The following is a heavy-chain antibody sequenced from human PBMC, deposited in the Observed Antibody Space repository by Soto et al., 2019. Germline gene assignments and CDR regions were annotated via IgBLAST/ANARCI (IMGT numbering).Heavy chain of an antibody. D-gene: IGHD6-19*01. CDR3: ARGRCIAVAGTNPVWAGRTCDYYMDV. CDR2: INHSGST. CDR1: DGSFRGYY. V-gene: IGHV4-34*01. J-gene: IGHJ6*03. Sequence: PSETLSLTSTVYDGSFRGYYWSWIRQPPGKGLEWIGEINHSGSTNYNPSLKSRVSMSVDTSKNQFSLKLSSVTAADTAVYYCARGRCIAVAGTNPVWAGRTCDYYMDVWGKGTTVTVSS.